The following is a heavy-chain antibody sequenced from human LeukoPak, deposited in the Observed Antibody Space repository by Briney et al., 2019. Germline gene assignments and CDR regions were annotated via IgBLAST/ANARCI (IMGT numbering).Heavy chain of an antibody. CDR1: GFTFSSYA. V-gene: IGHV3-23*01. Sequence: GGSLRLSCAASGFTFSSYAMSWVRQAPGKGLEWVSGVSGSGGSTYYPDSVKGRFTISRDNSKNTLYLQMNSLRAEDTAVYYCAKDLDIVATITGNWGQGTLVTVSS. CDR2: VSGSGGST. D-gene: IGHD5-12*01. CDR3: AKDLDIVATITGN. J-gene: IGHJ4*02.